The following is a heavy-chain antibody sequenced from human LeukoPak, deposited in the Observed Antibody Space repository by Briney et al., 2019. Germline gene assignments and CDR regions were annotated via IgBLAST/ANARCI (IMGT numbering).Heavy chain of an antibody. Sequence: SAETLSLTCGVSGGSISGHYWSWIRKSPGKGLEYTGFMYDTGYTNYNPSLKGRVTMSVDTSTNQFSLRLSSVSAADTAMYYCARARRSVDTTMVDYYYYYYMDVWGMGTAVTVSS. CDR3: ARARRSVDTTMVDYYYYYYMDV. CDR1: GGSISGHY. D-gene: IGHD5-18*01. CDR2: MYDTGYT. J-gene: IGHJ6*03. V-gene: IGHV4-59*11.